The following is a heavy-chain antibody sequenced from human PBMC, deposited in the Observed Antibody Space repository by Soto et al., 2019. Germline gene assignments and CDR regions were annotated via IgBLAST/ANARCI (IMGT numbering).Heavy chain of an antibody. J-gene: IGHJ4*02. D-gene: IGHD5-18*01. Sequence: EVQLVESGGGLIKPGGPLRLSCAASGFTFSNAGLSWVRQAPGKGLEGVGRIKSKSDGGATDYAAPVRGRFSISRDDSKNMVYLQMNRLKIEVTAVYYCSTDPRWIQIINWGQGTLVTVSS. V-gene: IGHV3-15*01. CDR3: STDPRWIQIIN. CDR1: GFTFSNAG. CDR2: IKSKSDGGAT.